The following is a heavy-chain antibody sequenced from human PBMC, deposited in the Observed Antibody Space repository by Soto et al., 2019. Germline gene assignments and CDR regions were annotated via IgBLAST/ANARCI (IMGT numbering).Heavy chain of an antibody. V-gene: IGHV1-46*03. D-gene: IGHD3-9*01. CDR1: GYTFTSYY. CDR3: ARDGNDILTGPDYYYMDV. CDR2: INPSGGST. Sequence: ASVKVSCKASGYTFTSYYMHWVRQAPGQGLEWMGIINPSGGSTSYAQKFQGRVTMTRDTSTSTVYMELSSLRSEDTAVYYCARDGNDILTGPDYYYMDVWGKGTTVTVSS. J-gene: IGHJ6*03.